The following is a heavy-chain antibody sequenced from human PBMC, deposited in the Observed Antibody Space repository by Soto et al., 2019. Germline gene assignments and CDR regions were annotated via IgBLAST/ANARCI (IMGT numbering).Heavy chain of an antibody. CDR2: IYYTGST. Sequence: KPSETLSLTCSVSGGSIRSSGYYWGWIRQPPGGGLEWIATIYYTGSTYYNPSLKSRVTISVDTSQNQFSVKLISVTAADTAVYYCAMTSPTYYYDIDGYTNWFDPWGQGTLVTVSS. CDR1: GGSIRSSGYY. CDR3: AMTSPTYYYDIDGYTNWFDP. D-gene: IGHD3-22*01. J-gene: IGHJ5*02. V-gene: IGHV4-39*01.